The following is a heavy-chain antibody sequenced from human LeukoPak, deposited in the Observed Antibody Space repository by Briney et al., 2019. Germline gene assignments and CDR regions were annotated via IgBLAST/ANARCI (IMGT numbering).Heavy chain of an antibody. CDR1: GYTFTGFY. Sequence: ASLKVFCKASGYTFTGFYMHWVRQAPGQGLEWMGWINPNSGGTNYAQKFQGRITMTRDTSISTAYMELSRLRSDDTAVYYCARGYRDYDILTGYYIDWFDPWGQGTLVTVSS. J-gene: IGHJ5*02. CDR2: INPNSGGT. D-gene: IGHD3-9*01. V-gene: IGHV1-2*02. CDR3: ARGYRDYDILTGYYIDWFDP.